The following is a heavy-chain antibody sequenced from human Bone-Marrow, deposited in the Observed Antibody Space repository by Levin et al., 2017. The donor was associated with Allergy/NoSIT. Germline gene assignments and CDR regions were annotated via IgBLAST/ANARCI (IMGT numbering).Heavy chain of an antibody. D-gene: IGHD6-6*01. Sequence: SVKVSCKASGGTFSSYAISWVRQAPGQGLEWMGGIIPIFGTANYAQKFQGRVTITADESTSTAYMELSSLRSEDTAVYYCARAVHYLKLVRTTPSSDYYYGMDVWGQGTTVTVSS. CDR3: ARAVHYLKLVRTTPSSDYYYGMDV. V-gene: IGHV1-69*13. CDR2: IIPIFGTA. J-gene: IGHJ6*02. CDR1: GGTFSSYA.